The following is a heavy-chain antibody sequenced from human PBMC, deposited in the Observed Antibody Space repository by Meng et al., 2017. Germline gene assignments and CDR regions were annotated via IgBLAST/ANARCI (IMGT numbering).Heavy chain of an antibody. Sequence: VRRGQFGREGKEHGASVKVSCKVSSYTFTSYGIQWVGQGPGKRLEWIGRNSAYNGNTNYGQKLMGRVTMTTDTSTSTAYMELRSLRSDETDVYYCARGGIAVAIDYWGQGTLVTVSS. D-gene: IGHD6-19*01. CDR1: SYTFTSYG. J-gene: IGHJ4*02. CDR3: ARGGIAVAIDY. V-gene: IGHV1-18*01. CDR2: NSAYNGNT.